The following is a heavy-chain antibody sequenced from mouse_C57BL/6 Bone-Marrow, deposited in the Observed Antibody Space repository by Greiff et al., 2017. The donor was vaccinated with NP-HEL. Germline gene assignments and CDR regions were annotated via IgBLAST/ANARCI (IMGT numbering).Heavy chain of an antibody. Sequence: VHVKQSGPELVKPGASVKMSCKASGYTFTDYNMHWVKQSHGKSLEWIGYINPNNGGTSYNQKFKGKATLTVNKSSSTAYMELRSLTSEDSAVYYCARGESRQLRLRPFAYWGQGTLVTVSA. J-gene: IGHJ3*01. CDR3: ARGESRQLRLRPFAY. CDR1: GYTFTDYN. CDR2: INPNNGGT. V-gene: IGHV1-22*01. D-gene: IGHD3-2*02.